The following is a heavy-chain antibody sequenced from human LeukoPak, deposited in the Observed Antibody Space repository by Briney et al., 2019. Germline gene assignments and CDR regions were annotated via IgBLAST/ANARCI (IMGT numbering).Heavy chain of an antibody. Sequence: GGSLRLSCAASGFTSSTCSMSWVRQAPGQGLEWVANISEDGSGKYYVDPVKGRFTISRDNAKNSLYLQMNSLRAEDTAVYYCVTRDFWSGYYRDWGQGTLVTVSS. CDR3: VTRDFWSGYYRD. CDR2: ISEDGSGK. J-gene: IGHJ4*02. CDR1: GFTSSTCS. D-gene: IGHD3-3*01. V-gene: IGHV3-7*01.